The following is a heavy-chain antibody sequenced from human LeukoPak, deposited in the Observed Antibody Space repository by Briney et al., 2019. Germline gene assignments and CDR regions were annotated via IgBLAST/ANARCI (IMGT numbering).Heavy chain of an antibody. V-gene: IGHV1-69*06. D-gene: IGHD6-13*01. CDR2: VIPIFGTA. Sequence: EASVKVSCKASGGTFSSYAISWVRQAPGQGLEWMGGVIPIFGTANYAQKFQGRVTITADKSTSTAYMELSSLRSEDTAVYYCARVGVAAAGTWWSDPWGQGTLVTVSS. CDR1: GGTFSSYA. CDR3: ARVGVAAAGTWWSDP. J-gene: IGHJ5*02.